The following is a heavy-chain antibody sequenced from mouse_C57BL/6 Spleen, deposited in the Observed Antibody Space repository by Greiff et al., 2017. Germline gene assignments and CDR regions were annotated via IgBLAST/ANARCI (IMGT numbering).Heavy chain of an antibody. Sequence: EVQGVESGGGLVKPGGSLKLSCAASGFTFSSYTMSWVRQTPEKRLEWVATISGGGGNTYYPDSVKGRFTISRDNAKNTLYLQMSSLRSEDTALYYCARQGYYYGSSYVNWFAYWGQGTLVTVSA. CDR2: ISGGGGNT. J-gene: IGHJ3*01. D-gene: IGHD1-1*01. V-gene: IGHV5-9*01. CDR3: ARQGYYYGSSYVNWFAY. CDR1: GFTFSSYT.